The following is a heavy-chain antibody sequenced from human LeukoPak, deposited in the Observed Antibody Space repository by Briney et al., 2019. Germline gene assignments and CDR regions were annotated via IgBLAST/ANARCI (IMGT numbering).Heavy chain of an antibody. CDR1: GFTFSNAW. CDR3: TTDSWVATIVMQYYFDY. D-gene: IGHD5-24*01. V-gene: IGHV3-15*01. Sequence: GGSLRLSCAASGFTFSNAWMSWVRQAPGKGLEWVGRIKSKTDGGTTDYAAPVKGRFTISRDDSKNTLYLQMNSLKTEDTAVYYCTTDSWVATIVMQYYFDYWGQGTLVTVSS. CDR2: IKSKTDGGTT. J-gene: IGHJ4*02.